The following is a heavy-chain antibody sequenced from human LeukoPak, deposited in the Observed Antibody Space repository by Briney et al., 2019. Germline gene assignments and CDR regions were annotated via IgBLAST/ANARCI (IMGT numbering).Heavy chain of an antibody. CDR2: ISGSGGST. J-gene: IGHJ6*02. CDR1: GFTFSSYV. D-gene: IGHD2-15*01. V-gene: IGHV3-23*01. Sequence: GGSLRLSCAASGFTFSSYVMSWVRRAPGKGLEWVSAISGSGGSTYYADSVKGRFTISRDNSKNTLYLQMNSLRAEDTAVYYCAKSGYCSGGSCYGSRDYGMDVWGQGTTVTVSS. CDR3: AKSGYCSGGSCYGSRDYGMDV.